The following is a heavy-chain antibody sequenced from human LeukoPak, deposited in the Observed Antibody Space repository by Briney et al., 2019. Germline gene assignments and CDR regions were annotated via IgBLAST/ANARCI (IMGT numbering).Heavy chain of an antibody. CDR2: ISSGGNTI. CDR1: GFTFRDYY. Sequence: PGGSLRLSCAASGFTFRDYYMSWIRQAPGKGLEWVSYISSGGNTIYYADSVKGRFTISRDNAKNSLYLQMNSLRAEDTAVYHCARVFLDAFDIWGQGKMVTVSS. V-gene: IGHV3-11*01. J-gene: IGHJ3*02. CDR3: ARVFLDAFDI.